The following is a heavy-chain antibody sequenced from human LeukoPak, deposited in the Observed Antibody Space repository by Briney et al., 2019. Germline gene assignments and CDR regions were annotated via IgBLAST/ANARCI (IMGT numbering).Heavy chain of an antibody. Sequence: GGSLRLSCAASGFTFNNSWMSWVRQAPGKGLEWVANIKQDESEKNYVDSVKGRFTISRDNAKNSLYLQMNSLRAEDTAVYYCARDHLLWFGEFGEFDYWGQGTLVTVSS. CDR3: ARDHLLWFGEFGEFDY. D-gene: IGHD3-10*01. J-gene: IGHJ4*02. CDR2: IKQDESEK. V-gene: IGHV3-7*01. CDR1: GFTFNNSW.